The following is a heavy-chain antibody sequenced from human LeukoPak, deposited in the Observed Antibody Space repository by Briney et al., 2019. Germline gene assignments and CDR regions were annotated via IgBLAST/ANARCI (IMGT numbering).Heavy chain of an antibody. J-gene: IGHJ4*02. Sequence: ASVKVSCKASGYTFTGYYMHWVRQAPGQGLEWMGWISAYNGNTNYAQKLQGRVTMTTDTSTSTAYMELRSLRSDDTAVYYCAREDGGETGYWGQGTLVTVSS. V-gene: IGHV1-18*04. D-gene: IGHD3-9*01. CDR1: GYTFTGYY. CDR2: ISAYNGNT. CDR3: AREDGGETGY.